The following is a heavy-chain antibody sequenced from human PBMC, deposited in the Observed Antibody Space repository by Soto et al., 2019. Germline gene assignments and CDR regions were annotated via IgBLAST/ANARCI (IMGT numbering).Heavy chain of an antibody. V-gene: IGHV3-30*19. CDR3: ARWGTTGGFDL. D-gene: IGHD3-16*01. CDR1: GFRFKSFV. CDR2: TSYDGNNK. J-gene: IGHJ4*02. Sequence: QVQLVESGGGVVQPGASLRLSCAASGFRFKSFVMHWVRQAPGKGLEWVAFTSYDGNNKDYGDSVKGRFTVSRDNSQNTLHLQMDFLRPEDTAVYCCARWGTTGGFDLWGQGTLVSVSS.